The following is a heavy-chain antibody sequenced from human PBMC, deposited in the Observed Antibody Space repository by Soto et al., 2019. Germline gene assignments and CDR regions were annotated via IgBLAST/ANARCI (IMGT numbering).Heavy chain of an antibody. D-gene: IGHD2-15*01. Sequence: PGESLKISCNGSGYIFTNYWIAWVRQMPGKGLEWMAIIYPGDSETKYSPSFQGQVTISADKYISTAYLQWSSLKASDTATYYCARRCSGGSCYSSQYFYGMDVWGQGTTVTVSS. CDR2: IYPGDSET. CDR3: ARRCSGGSCYSSQYFYGMDV. V-gene: IGHV5-51*01. CDR1: GYIFTNYW. J-gene: IGHJ6*02.